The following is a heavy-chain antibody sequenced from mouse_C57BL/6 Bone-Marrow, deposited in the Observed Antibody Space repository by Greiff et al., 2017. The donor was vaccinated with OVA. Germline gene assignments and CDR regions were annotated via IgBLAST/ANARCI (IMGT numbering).Heavy chain of an antibody. V-gene: IGHV1-64*01. CDR1: GYTFTSDW. CDR2: IHHNSGST. CDR3: ARFRNHDY. J-gene: IGHJ2*01. Sequence: QVQLQQPGAALVKPGASVKLSCKASGYTFTSDWMHWVQQRPGQGLEWFGMIHHNSGSTNYNEKFKSTATLTVDKSSHAAYMQISSLTSEDSAVYYCARFRNHDYWGQGTTHTVSS.